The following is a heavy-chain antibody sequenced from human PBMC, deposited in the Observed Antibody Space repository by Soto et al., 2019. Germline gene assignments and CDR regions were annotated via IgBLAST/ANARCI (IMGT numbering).Heavy chain of an antibody. D-gene: IGHD2-15*01. J-gene: IGHJ4*02. CDR3: ARDRKSDKVFDY. CDR2: IIPIFGTA. CDR1: GGTFSSYA. Sequence: GASVKVSCKASGGTFSSYAISWVRQAPGQGLEWMGGIIPIFGTANYAQKFQGRVTITADESTSTAYMELSSLRSEDTAVYYCARDRKSDKVFDYWGQGTLVTGSS. V-gene: IGHV1-69*13.